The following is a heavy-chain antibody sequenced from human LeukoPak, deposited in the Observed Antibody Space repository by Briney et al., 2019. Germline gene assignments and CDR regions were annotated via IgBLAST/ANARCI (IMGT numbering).Heavy chain of an antibody. CDR3: ARESLKHMVRGVITQYYFDY. V-gene: IGHV1-18*01. D-gene: IGHD3-10*01. CDR1: GYTFTSYG. Sequence: ASVKVSCKASGYTFTSYGISWVRQAPGQGLEWMGWISAYNGNTNYAQKLQGRVTITTDTSTGRGYIELRSLRSDGTAVYYCARESLKHMVRGVITQYYFDYWGQGTLVTVSS. CDR2: ISAYNGNT. J-gene: IGHJ4*02.